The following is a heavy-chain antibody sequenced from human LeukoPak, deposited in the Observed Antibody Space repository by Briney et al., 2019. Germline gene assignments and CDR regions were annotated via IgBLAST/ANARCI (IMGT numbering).Heavy chain of an antibody. CDR2: IYYSGST. D-gene: IGHD5-18*01. V-gene: IGHV4-59*01. CDR3: ARGRGYSYGRFDY. CDR1: GFTFSSYA. J-gene: IGHJ4*02. Sequence: GSLRLSCAASGFTFSSYAMSWIRQPPGKGLEWIGYIYYSGSTNYNPSLKSRVTISVDTSKNQFSLKLSSVTAADTAVYYCARGRGYSYGRFDYWGQGTLVTVSS.